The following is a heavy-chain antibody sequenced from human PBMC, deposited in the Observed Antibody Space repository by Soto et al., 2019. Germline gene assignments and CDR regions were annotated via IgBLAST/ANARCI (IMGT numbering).Heavy chain of an antibody. V-gene: IGHV4-59*08. CDR1: GGSISSYY. Sequence: SETLSLTCTVSGGSISSYYWSWIRQTPGKGLEWIGYIYYSGYTNYNPSLKSRVTISLDTSKNQFSLNLRSVTAADTAVYFCARRSSFCYDYWGQGTLVTV. CDR3: ARRSSFCYDY. D-gene: IGHD6-19*01. CDR2: IYYSGYT. J-gene: IGHJ4*02.